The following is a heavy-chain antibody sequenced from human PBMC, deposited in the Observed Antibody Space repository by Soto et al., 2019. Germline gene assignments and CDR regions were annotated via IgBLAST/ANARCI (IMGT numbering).Heavy chain of an antibody. CDR1: GFTFSSYG. Sequence: GGSLRLSCAASGFTFSSYGMHWVRQAPGKGLEWVAVIWYDGSNKYYADSVKGRFTISRDNSKNTLYLQMNSLRAEDTAVYYCARDSQAVAGSFVLVEYFQHWGQGTLVTVSS. D-gene: IGHD6-19*01. V-gene: IGHV3-33*01. CDR2: IWYDGSNK. J-gene: IGHJ1*01. CDR3: ARDSQAVAGSFVLVEYFQH.